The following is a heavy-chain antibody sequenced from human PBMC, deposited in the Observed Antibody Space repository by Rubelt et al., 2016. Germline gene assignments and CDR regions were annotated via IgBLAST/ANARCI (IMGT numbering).Heavy chain of an antibody. CDR1: GGSISSSSYY. CDR3: ARKGGLGFVR. V-gene: IGHV4-39*07. J-gene: IGHJ5*02. Sequence: QLQLQESGPGLVKPSETLSLTCTVSGGSISSSSYYWGWIRQPPGKGLEWIGSIYYSGSTYYNPSLKSRGASSVDRVKNQFSLKLSFVTAAATAVYYCARKGGLGFVRWGQGTRVTVSA. D-gene: IGHD6-19*01. CDR2: IYYSGST.